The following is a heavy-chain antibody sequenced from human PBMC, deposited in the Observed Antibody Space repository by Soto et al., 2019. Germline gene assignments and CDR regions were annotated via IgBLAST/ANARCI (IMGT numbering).Heavy chain of an antibody. J-gene: IGHJ4*02. Sequence: EVQLVESGGGLVQPGGSLRLSCEASGFSFSNDWMHWVRQAPGKGLVWVSSLSSVGSTTDYADSVKGRFTISRDNAKNTLYLQMNSLGVEDTAIYYCVRGKYSGSYFFDYWGQGTLVTVSS. CDR1: GFSFSNDW. V-gene: IGHV3-74*01. CDR2: LSSVGSTT. D-gene: IGHD1-26*01. CDR3: VRGKYSGSYFFDY.